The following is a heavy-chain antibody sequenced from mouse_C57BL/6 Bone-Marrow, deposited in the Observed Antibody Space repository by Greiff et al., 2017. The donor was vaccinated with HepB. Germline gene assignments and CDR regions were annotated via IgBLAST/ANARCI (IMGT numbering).Heavy chain of an antibody. CDR3: ARSNWAWFAY. Sequence: EVQLQQSGPELVKPGASVKISCKASGYSFTGYYMNWVKQSPEKSLEWIGEINPSTGGTTYNQKFKAKATLTVDKSSRTAYMQLKSLTSEDSAVYYCARSNWAWFAYWGQGTLVTVSA. CDR2: INPSTGGT. CDR1: GYSFTGYY. V-gene: IGHV1-42*01. D-gene: IGHD4-1*01. J-gene: IGHJ3*01.